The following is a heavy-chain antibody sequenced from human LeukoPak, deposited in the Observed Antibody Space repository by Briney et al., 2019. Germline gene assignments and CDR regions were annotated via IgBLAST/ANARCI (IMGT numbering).Heavy chain of an antibody. V-gene: IGHV4-59*01. Sequence: PSETLSLTCTVSGGSINNYYWTWIRQPPGKGLECIGYVYYTGSTYYNPSPKSRVTISVDTSKNQFSLKLNSVTAADTAVYYCARDSSTVTTRHFDYWGQGTLVTVSS. D-gene: IGHD4-17*01. J-gene: IGHJ4*02. CDR1: GGSINNYY. CDR3: ARDSSTVTTRHFDY. CDR2: VYYTGST.